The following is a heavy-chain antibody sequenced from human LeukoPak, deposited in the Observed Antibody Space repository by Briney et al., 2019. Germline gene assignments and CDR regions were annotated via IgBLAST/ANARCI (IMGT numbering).Heavy chain of an antibody. J-gene: IGHJ4*02. CDR1: GYSFTNYW. Sequence: GESLKISCKGSGYSFTNYWIAWARQMPGRGLEWMGTISPGDSDTRYSPSFQGQVTISADKSINTAYLQWSSLKASDTALYYCARHRYCSTTACYDMGGYWGQGTLVIVSS. D-gene: IGHD2-2*01. CDR2: ISPGDSDT. CDR3: ARHRYCSTTACYDMGGY. V-gene: IGHV5-51*01.